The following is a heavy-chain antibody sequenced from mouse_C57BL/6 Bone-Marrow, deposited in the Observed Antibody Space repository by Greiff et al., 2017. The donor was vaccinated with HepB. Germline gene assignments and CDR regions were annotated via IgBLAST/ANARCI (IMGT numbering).Heavy chain of an antibody. CDR1: GFTFSDYY. V-gene: IGHV5-12*01. Sequence: EVKVVESGGGLVQPGGSLKLSCAASGFTFSDYYMYWVRQTPEKRLEWVAYISNGGGSTYYPDTVKGRFTISRDNAKNTLYLQMSRLKSEDTAMYYCGRHYFLAMDYWGQGTSVTVSS. CDR2: ISNGGGST. D-gene: IGHD1-1*01. J-gene: IGHJ4*01. CDR3: GRHYFLAMDY.